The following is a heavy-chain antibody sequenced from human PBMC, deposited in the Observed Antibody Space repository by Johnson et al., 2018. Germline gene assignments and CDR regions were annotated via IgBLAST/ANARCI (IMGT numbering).Heavy chain of an antibody. D-gene: IGHD2-15*01. CDR3: ARAFLGDCSGSGCYSDGFAI. J-gene: IGHJ3*02. CDR2: LYYTGNT. V-gene: IGHV4-59*01. Sequence: QVQLQESGPGLVKPSETLSLTCSVSGGAISSYYWNLIRQPPGKGLEWIGNLYYTGNTNYNPSLKRRITISVDTSKNQFSLKLRSVTAAETAGYSCARAFLGDCSGSGCYSDGFAIWGHGTMVTGSS. CDR1: GGAISSYY.